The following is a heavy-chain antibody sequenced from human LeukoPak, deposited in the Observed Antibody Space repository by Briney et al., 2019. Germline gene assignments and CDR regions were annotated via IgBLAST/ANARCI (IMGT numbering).Heavy chain of an antibody. CDR3: ARQRYYYYMDV. CDR2: INHSGST. V-gene: IGHV4-34*01. Sequence: SETLSLTCAVYGGSFSGYYWSWIRQPPGKWLEWIGEINHSGSTNYNPSLKSRVTISVDTSKNQFSLKLSSVTAADTAVYYCARQRYYYYMDVWGKGTTVTISS. CDR1: GGSFSGYY. J-gene: IGHJ6*03.